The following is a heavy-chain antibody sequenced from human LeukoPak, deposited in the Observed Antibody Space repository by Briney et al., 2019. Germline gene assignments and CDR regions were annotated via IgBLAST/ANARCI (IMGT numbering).Heavy chain of an antibody. D-gene: IGHD3-10*01. CDR3: ASHSPDYYGSGSLYFDY. CDR2: ISGSGGST. J-gene: IGHJ4*02. CDR1: GFTFSSYA. V-gene: IGHV3-23*01. Sequence: GGSLRLSCAASGFTFSSYAMSWVRQAPGKGLEWVSAISGSGGSTYYADSVKGRFTISRDNSKNPLYLQMNSLRAEDTAVYYCASHSPDYYGSGSLYFDYWGQGTLVTVSS.